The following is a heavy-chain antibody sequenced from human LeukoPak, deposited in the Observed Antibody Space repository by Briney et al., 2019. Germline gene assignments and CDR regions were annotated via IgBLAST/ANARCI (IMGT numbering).Heavy chain of an antibody. CDR3: AKDFCRSTNCYAFDY. J-gene: IGHJ4*02. Sequence: GGSLRLSCAASGFTFDDYAMHWVRQAPGKGLEWVSGITWNSGSIGYADSVKARFTISRDNAKNSLYLQMNSLRAEDTALYYCAKDFCRSTNCYAFDYWGQGTLVTVSS. V-gene: IGHV3-9*01. CDR2: ITWNSGSI. CDR1: GFTFDDYA. D-gene: IGHD2-2*01.